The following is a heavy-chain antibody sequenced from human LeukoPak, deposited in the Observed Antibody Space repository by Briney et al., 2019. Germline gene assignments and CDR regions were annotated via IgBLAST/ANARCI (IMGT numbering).Heavy chain of an antibody. CDR3: ATARGVASYFDY. Sequence: GGSLRLSCAASGFTFSSYAMSWVRQAPGKGLEWVSAISGSGGCTYYADSVKGRFTISRDNSKNTLYLQMNSLRAEDTAVYYCATARGVASYFDYWGQGTLVTVSS. V-gene: IGHV3-23*01. D-gene: IGHD5-12*01. CDR1: GFTFSSYA. J-gene: IGHJ4*02. CDR2: ISGSGGCT.